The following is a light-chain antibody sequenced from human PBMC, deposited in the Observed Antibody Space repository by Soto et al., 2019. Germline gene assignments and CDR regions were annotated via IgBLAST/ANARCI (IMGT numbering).Light chain of an antibody. J-gene: IGLJ2*01. CDR3: SSYASGSSLVV. CDR2: EVS. CDR1: SSDVGGSNY. Sequence: QSALTQPASVSVSPGQSITISCTGASSDVGGSNYVSWYQQQPGKVPKLIIYEVSHRPSGVSRRFSGSKSGSTASLAISGLQPEDEADYYCSSYASGSSLVVFGGGTKLTVL. V-gene: IGLV2-14*03.